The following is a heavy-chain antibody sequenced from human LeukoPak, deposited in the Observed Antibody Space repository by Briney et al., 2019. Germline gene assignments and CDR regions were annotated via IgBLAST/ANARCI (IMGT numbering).Heavy chain of an antibody. V-gene: IGHV4-59*01. D-gene: IGHD3-22*01. CDR3: ARYPDDSSSYPYFDY. Sequence: KPSETLSLTCTVSGGSISNYYWSWIRQPPGKELEWIGYIYHSGSTNYNPSLKSRVTISVDTSKNQFSLKLSSVTAADTAVYYCARYPDDSSSYPYFDYWGQGTLVTVSS. CDR2: IYHSGST. CDR1: GGSISNYY. J-gene: IGHJ4*02.